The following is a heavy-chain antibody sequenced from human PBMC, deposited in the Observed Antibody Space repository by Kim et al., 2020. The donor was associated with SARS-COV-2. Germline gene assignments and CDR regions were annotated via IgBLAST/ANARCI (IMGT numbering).Heavy chain of an antibody. D-gene: IGHD3-10*01. V-gene: IGHV3-30*01. CDR3: ARTLTVSYYSASDY. J-gene: IGHJ4*02. Sequence: ADAVEGRVTISRDSSKNTLYLQMNSLRAEDTALYYYARTLTVSYYSASDYWGQGTLVTVSS.